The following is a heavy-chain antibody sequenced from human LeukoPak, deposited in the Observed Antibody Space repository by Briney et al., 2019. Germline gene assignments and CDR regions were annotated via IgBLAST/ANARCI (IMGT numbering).Heavy chain of an antibody. CDR1: GGSISSYY. J-gene: IGHJ3*02. Sequence: SETLSLTCTVSGGSISSYYWSWIRQPAGKGLGWIGRIYTSGSTNYNPSLKSRVTMSVGTSRNQFSLKLSSVTAADTAVYYCARGGSSSFDIWGQGTMVTVSS. CDR2: IYTSGST. D-gene: IGHD2-15*01. CDR3: ARGGSSSFDI. V-gene: IGHV4-4*07.